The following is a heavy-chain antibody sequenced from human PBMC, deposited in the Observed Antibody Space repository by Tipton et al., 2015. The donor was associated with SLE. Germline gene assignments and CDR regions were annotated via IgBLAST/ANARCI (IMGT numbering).Heavy chain of an antibody. D-gene: IGHD4/OR15-4a*01. CDR1: GFTFIAFY. CDR3: ARGGNGAIPHNMDV. CDR2: INPSNGFT. J-gene: IGHJ6*02. Sequence: QLVQSGSDVKKPGASVKVSCRASGFTFIAFYMHWVRQAPGQGLEWMGRINPSNGFTDSAQKFQGRLTMTRDTSTSTAYMELSSLRSDDPALYFCARGGNGAIPHNMDVWGQGTTVPVS. V-gene: IGHV1-2*06.